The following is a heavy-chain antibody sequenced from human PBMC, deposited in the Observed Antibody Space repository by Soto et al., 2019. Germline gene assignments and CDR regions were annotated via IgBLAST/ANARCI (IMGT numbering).Heavy chain of an antibody. CDR2: IYYSGST. Sequence: SETLSLTCTVSGGSISSGDYYWSWIRQPPGKGLEWIGNIYYSGSTYYNPSLKSRVTISIDTSKNQFSLKLSSVTAADTAVYYCASRKSSPYFDYWGQGALVTVSS. CDR3: ASRKSSPYFDY. CDR1: GGSISSGDYY. V-gene: IGHV4-30-4*01. J-gene: IGHJ4*02. D-gene: IGHD3-10*01.